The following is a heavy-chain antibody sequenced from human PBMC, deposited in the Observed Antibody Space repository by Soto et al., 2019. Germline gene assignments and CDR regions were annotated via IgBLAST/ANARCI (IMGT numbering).Heavy chain of an antibody. Sequence: TLSLTCTVSSGSISVTNVFWGWVRQPPGKGLEWIGNIDYSGTAYFSPSLATRATFHVDTSKNQFSLTLYSVTAADTAVYYCARITGRHLDYWGQGILVTVSS. CDR2: IDYSGTA. V-gene: IGHV4-39*01. CDR1: SGSISVTNVF. CDR3: ARITGRHLDY. D-gene: IGHD1-20*01. J-gene: IGHJ4*02.